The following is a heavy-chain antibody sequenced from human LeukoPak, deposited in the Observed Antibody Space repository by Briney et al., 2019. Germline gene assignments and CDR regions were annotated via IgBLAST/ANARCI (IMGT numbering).Heavy chain of an antibody. Sequence: GASVKVSCKASGYTFTSYYMHWVRQAPGQGLEWMGIINPSGGSTSYAQKFQGRVTMTRDTSTSTVYMELSSLRSEDTAVYYCARDGKGIVVVTEYYFDYWGQGTLVTVSS. CDR2: INPSGGST. V-gene: IGHV1-46*01. CDR3: ARDGKGIVVVTEYYFDY. J-gene: IGHJ4*02. CDR1: GYTFTSYY. D-gene: IGHD2-21*02.